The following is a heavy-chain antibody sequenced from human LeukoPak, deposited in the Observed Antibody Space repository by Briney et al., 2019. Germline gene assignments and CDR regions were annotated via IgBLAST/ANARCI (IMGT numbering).Heavy chain of an antibody. J-gene: IGHJ4*02. Sequence: TGGSLRLSCAASEFTFNTYWMSWVRQAPGKGLEWVANIKQDGSEKYYVDSVKGRLTISRDNAKNSLYLHMNSLRAEDTAVYYCARDRRFYGSGSSLDYWGQGTLVTVSS. V-gene: IGHV3-7*04. CDR1: EFTFNTYW. D-gene: IGHD3-10*01. CDR2: IKQDGSEK. CDR3: ARDRRFYGSGSSLDY.